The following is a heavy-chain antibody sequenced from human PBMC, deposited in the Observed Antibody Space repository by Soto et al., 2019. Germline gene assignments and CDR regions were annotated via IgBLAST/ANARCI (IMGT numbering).Heavy chain of an antibody. D-gene: IGHD3-3*01. J-gene: IGHJ3*02. Sequence: SETLSLTCTVSGGSISSYYWSWIRQPPGKGLEWIGYIYYSGSTNYNPSLKSRVTISVDTSKNQFSLNLSSVTAADTAVYYCARVEREVQSADYDFWSGYYFDIWGQGTMVTVSS. CDR2: IYYSGST. CDR3: ARVEREVQSADYDFWSGYYFDI. V-gene: IGHV4-59*01. CDR1: GGSISSYY.